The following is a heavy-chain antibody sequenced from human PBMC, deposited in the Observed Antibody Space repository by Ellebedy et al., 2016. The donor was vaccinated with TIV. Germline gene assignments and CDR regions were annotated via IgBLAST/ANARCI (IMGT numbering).Heavy chain of an antibody. V-gene: IGHV1-46*01. CDR3: ARTYDSTGYYYLPRQPGGYYFDY. D-gene: IGHD3-22*01. CDR2: INSGGGST. J-gene: IGHJ4*02. Sequence: ASVKVSCKASGYTFSNSGISWVRQAPGQGLEWMGLINSGGGSTQYAQKFQGRVTMTRDTSTSTVYMELSRLRSEDTAVYYCARTYDSTGYYYLPRQPGGYYFDYWGQGTLVTVSS. CDR1: GYTFSNSG.